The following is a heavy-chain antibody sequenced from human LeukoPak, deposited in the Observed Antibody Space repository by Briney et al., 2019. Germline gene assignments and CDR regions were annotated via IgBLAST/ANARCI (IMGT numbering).Heavy chain of an antibody. J-gene: IGHJ4*02. Sequence: SETLSLTCAVSGYSISSGYYWGWIRQPPGKGLEWIGSVYHSGSTYSNPSLRSRVTISVDTSKNQFSLKLSSVIAADTAVYYCALTLWLSLQPVFDYWGQGILVTVSS. V-gene: IGHV4-38-2*01. CDR3: ALTLWLSLQPVFDY. CDR1: GYSISSGYY. D-gene: IGHD3-22*01. CDR2: VYHSGST.